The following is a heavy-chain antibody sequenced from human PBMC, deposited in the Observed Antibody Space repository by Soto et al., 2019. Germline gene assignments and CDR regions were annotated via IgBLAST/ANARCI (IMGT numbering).Heavy chain of an antibody. D-gene: IGHD6-19*01. CDR2: IIPIFGTA. J-gene: IGHJ4*02. CDR1: GGPFSSYA. V-gene: IGHV1-69*12. Sequence: QLQLVQSGAEVKKPGSSVKVSCKASGGPFSSYAISWVRQAPGQGLEWMGGIIPIFGTANYAQKFQGRVTITADESTSTAYMELSSLRSEDTAVYYCARELLGSGWYNPLDYWGQGTLVTVSS. CDR3: ARELLGSGWYNPLDY.